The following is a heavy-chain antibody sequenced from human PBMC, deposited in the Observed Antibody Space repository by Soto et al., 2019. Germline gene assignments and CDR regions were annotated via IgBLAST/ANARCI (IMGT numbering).Heavy chain of an antibody. CDR1: GGTFSTYA. CDR2: IIPMFGTA. CDR3: ASGLQLWLRRINNGYSG. V-gene: IGHV1-69*12. Sequence: QVQLVQSGAEVKKPESSVKVSCKAPGGTFSTYAISWVRQAPGQGLEWMGGIIPMFGTANYAQRFQNRVTITEDESTSTVYMELGSLRSEDTAVYFCASGLQLWLRRINNGYSGWGQGTLVTVSS. D-gene: IGHD5-12*01. J-gene: IGHJ4*02.